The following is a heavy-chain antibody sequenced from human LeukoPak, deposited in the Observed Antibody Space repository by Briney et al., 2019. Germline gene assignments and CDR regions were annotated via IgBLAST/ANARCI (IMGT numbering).Heavy chain of an antibody. J-gene: IGHJ6*03. CDR3: ARPAVAASGDYYYMDV. CDR2: IYYSGST. CDR1: GDSISKYY. V-gene: IGHV4-59*08. Sequence: PSETLSLTCTVSGDSISKYYWSWIRQPPGKALEWIGDIYYSGSTTYNPSLRSRVTISIDTSKNQFSLKLSSVTAADTAVYYCARPAVAASGDYYYMDVWGQGTTATVSS. D-gene: IGHD6-19*01.